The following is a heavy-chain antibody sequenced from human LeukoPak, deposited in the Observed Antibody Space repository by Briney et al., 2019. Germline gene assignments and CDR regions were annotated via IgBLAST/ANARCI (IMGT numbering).Heavy chain of an antibody. CDR3: ARDDCSSISCYHNWFDP. J-gene: IGHJ5*02. CDR1: GFTFSRYW. CDR2: IKQDGSEK. V-gene: IGHV3-7*01. Sequence: PGGSLRLSCAASGFTFSRYWMSWVRQAPGKGLEWVANIKQDGSEKYYVDSVKGRFTISRDNAKNSLYLKMNSLRAEDTAVYYCARDDCSSISCYHNWFDPWGQGTLVTVSS. D-gene: IGHD2-2*01.